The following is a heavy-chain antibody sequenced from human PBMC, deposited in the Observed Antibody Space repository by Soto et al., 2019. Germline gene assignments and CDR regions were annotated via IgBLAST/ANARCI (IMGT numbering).Heavy chain of an antibody. V-gene: IGHV1-69*02. D-gene: IGHD3-10*01. Sequence: QVQLVQSGAEVKRPGSSVKVSCKASGDTFNFYSINWVRQAPGVGLEWVGRVNPILSMSNYAQRFQGRVTMTADKSPRTGYMGLRSLRSENTAIYYCASSYGSGYRAFDYWGQGALVTVSS. J-gene: IGHJ4*02. CDR3: ASSYGSGYRAFDY. CDR1: GDTFNFYS. CDR2: VNPILSMS.